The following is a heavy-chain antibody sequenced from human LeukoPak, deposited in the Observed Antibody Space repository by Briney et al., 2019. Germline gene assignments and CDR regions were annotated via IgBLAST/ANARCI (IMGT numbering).Heavy chain of an antibody. D-gene: IGHD1-1*01. CDR3: AREITTWSTTHFDY. CDR2: INQDGREQ. Sequence: GGSLRLPCRASGVIFSCYWKTGLRQAPGKALEWVANINQDGREQNYVHSVKSRFTISRDNAKNLLYLQINSLRAEDTALYYCAREITTWSTTHFDYWGHRTLVT. J-gene: IGHJ4*01. CDR1: GVIFSCYW. V-gene: IGHV3-7*01.